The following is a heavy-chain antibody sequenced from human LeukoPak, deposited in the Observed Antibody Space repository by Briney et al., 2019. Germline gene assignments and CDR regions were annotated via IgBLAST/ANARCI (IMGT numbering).Heavy chain of an antibody. Sequence: ASVKVSCKASGYTFTGYYMHWVRQAPGQGLEWMGWMNPKSGDTNYAQNFQGRATMTRDTSTSTVYMELSSLRSEDTAVYYCARDSSGWPKGHWGQGTLVTVSS. CDR2: MNPKSGDT. CDR1: GYTFTGYY. CDR3: ARDSSGWPKGH. D-gene: IGHD6-19*01. V-gene: IGHV1-2*02. J-gene: IGHJ4*02.